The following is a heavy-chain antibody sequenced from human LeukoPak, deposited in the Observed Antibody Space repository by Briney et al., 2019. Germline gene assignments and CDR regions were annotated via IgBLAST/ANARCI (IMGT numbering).Heavy chain of an antibody. CDR3: ARLCPGSASSSWYSVGSYYFDY. V-gene: IGHV4-39*01. D-gene: IGHD6-13*01. Sequence: PSETLSLTCTVSGGSIRSSSYYWGWIRQPPGKGLEWIGSIYYSGTTYYNPSLRSRVTISVDTSKNQFSLKLSSVTAADTAVYYCARLCPGSASSSWYSVGSYYFDYWGQGTLVTVSS. J-gene: IGHJ4*02. CDR1: GGSIRSSSYY. CDR2: IYYSGTT.